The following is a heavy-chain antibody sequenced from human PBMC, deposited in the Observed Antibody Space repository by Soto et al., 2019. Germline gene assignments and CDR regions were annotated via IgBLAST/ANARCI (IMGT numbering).Heavy chain of an antibody. CDR1: GISFDDYA. D-gene: IGHD2-8*01. CDR2: INWDSGDI. V-gene: IGHV3-9*01. Sequence: GGSLRLSCVASGISFDDYAMHWVRQVPGKGLEWVSGINWDSGDIGHADSVKGRFTISRDNAKNSLYLQMNSLKTEDTALYYCAKDTAPGFYDANGHLDYWGQGTPVTVSS. J-gene: IGHJ4*02. CDR3: AKDTAPGFYDANGHLDY.